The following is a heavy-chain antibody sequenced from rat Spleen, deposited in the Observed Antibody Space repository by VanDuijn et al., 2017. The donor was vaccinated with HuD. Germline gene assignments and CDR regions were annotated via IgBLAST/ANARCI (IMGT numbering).Heavy chain of an antibody. CDR1: GFTFSDYA. CDR3: ARFYYGYVDY. D-gene: IGHD1-7*01. Sequence: EVQLVESGGGLVQPGRSLKLSCAVSGFTFSDYAMAWVRQAPKKGLEWVATIVYDGSSTYYRDSVKGRFTISRDNAKSTLYLQMDSLRSEDTATYYCARFYYGYVDYWGQGVMVTVSS. J-gene: IGHJ2*01. CDR2: IVYDGSST. V-gene: IGHV5-17*01.